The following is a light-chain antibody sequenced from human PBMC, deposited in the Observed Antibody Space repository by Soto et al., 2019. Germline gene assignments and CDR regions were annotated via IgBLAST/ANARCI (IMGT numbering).Light chain of an antibody. Sequence: IRWPKCPPSFSASTGARAPIRCRASQRIRSWFAWYQQKPGKAPKLLIYAASSLQSGVPSRFSGSGSGTDFTFTISRLQPEDFATYYCQQGSSFPWTFGQGTKVDIK. J-gene: IGKJ1*01. CDR1: QRIRSW. CDR3: QQGSSFPWT. V-gene: IGKV1-12*01. CDR2: AAS.